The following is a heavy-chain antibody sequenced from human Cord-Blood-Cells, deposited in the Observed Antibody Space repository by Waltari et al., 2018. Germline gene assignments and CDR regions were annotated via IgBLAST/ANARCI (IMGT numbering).Heavy chain of an antibody. J-gene: IGHJ6*03. D-gene: IGHD1-7*01. CDR3: ARMARGYNWNYVGYYYYMDV. Sequence: QVTLKESGPVLVKPTETLTLTCTVSGFSLSNARMGVSCIRQPPGKALEWLAHIFSNDEKSYSTSLKSRLTISKDTSKSQVVLTMTNMDPVDTATYYCARMARGYNWNYVGYYYYMDVWGKGTTVTVSS. V-gene: IGHV2-26*01. CDR1: GFSLSNARMG. CDR2: IFSNDEK.